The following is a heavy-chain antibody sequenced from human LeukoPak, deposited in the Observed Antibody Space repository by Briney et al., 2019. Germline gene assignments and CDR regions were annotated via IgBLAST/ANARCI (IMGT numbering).Heavy chain of an antibody. V-gene: IGHV3-21*01. Sequence: GGSLTLSCAASGFISNSYWMHWVGQAPGKGLEWVSSISSITSYIYYADSVHGRFTISRDNAKNSLYLQMNSQRAEDTGVYYGAISEGEYLNYYGMGVWGQGPTVPVFS. CDR3: AISEGEYLNYYGMGV. CDR1: GFISNSYW. J-gene: IGHJ6*02. D-gene: IGHD4-17*01. CDR2: ISSITSYI.